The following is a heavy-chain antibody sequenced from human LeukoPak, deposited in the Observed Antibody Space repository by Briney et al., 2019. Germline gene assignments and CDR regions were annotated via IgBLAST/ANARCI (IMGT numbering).Heavy chain of an antibody. V-gene: IGHV3-30*02. CDR2: IRYDGSNK. J-gene: IGHJ4*02. CDR3: AKDRDYGDYLFDY. CDR1: GFTFSSYG. Sequence: PGGSLRLSCAASGFTFSSYGMHWVRQAPDRGLEWVAFIRYDGSNKYYADSVKGRFTISRDNSKNTLYLQMNSLRAEDTAVYYCAKDRDYGDYLFDYWGQGTLVTVSS. D-gene: IGHD4-17*01.